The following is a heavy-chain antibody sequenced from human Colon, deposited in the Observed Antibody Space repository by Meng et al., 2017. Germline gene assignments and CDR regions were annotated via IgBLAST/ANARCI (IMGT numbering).Heavy chain of an antibody. V-gene: IGHV1-3*04. CDR1: GYSFTTYS. CDR2: INTANGNA. CDR3: ATDFSPRGDY. Sequence: QVQLVQSGAEVKKPGASVKVSCKASGYSFTTYSMHWVRQAPGQGLEWMAWINTANGNAVYSETFQGRLTITRDASASTVNMELSSLGSEVTAVYYCATDFSPRGDYGGQGTLVTVSS. J-gene: IGHJ4*02. D-gene: IGHD3-3*01.